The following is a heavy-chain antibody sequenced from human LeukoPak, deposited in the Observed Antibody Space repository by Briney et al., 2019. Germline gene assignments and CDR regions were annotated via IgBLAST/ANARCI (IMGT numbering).Heavy chain of an antibody. CDR2: ISSSSSYI. V-gene: IGHV3-21*01. D-gene: IGHD5-24*01. Sequence: GGSLRLSCAASXFTFSSYIMNWVRQAPGKGLEWVSSISSSSSYIYYADSVKGRFTISRDNAKNSLYLQMNSLRAEDTAVYYCARDRGDGYNSPDYWGQGTLVTVSS. CDR1: XFTFSSYI. J-gene: IGHJ4*02. CDR3: ARDRGDGYNSPDY.